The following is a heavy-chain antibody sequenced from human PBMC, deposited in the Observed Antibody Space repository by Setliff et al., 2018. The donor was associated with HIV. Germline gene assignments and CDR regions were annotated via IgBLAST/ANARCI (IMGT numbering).Heavy chain of an antibody. CDR1: GGSISSSSYY. V-gene: IGHV4-39*07. CDR3: ARKPGFCSGGGCRGYFDY. CDR2: IDYSGST. D-gene: IGHD2-15*01. Sequence: PSETLSLTCTVSGGSISSSSYYWGWLRQHPGKGLEWIGSIDYSGSTYYNPSLKSRGTISGDTSKSQFSLKLSSVTAADTAVYYCARKPGFCSGGGCRGYFDYWGQGTLVTVSS. J-gene: IGHJ4*02.